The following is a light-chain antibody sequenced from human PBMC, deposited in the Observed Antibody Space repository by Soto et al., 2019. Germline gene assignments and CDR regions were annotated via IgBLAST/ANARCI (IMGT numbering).Light chain of an antibody. CDR2: ASS. CDR1: QNIASRS. V-gene: IGKV3-20*01. J-gene: IGKJ2*01. CDR3: QQYRSSPYT. Sequence: EIVLTQSPGTLSLSPGLRATLSCRASQNIASRSVAWYQQYPGQAPRLLIYASSTRATGIPDRFSGSGSGTDFTLTISRLEPEDFAVYYCQQYRSSPYTFGQATKLEIK.